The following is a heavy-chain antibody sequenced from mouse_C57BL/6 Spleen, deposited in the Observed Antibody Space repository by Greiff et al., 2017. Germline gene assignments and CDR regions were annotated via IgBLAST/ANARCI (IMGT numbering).Heavy chain of an antibody. Sequence: EVQLVEPGGGLVQPGGSMKLSCVASGFTFSNYWMNWVRQSPEKGLEWVAQIRSKSDNYATHYAVSVKGRVTISRDNSKSSVYLHMNNLRAEDTGIYYCTTRYSTGYFDVWGTGTTVTVSS. D-gene: IGHD2-5*01. CDR2: IRSKSDNYAT. V-gene: IGHV6-3*01. J-gene: IGHJ1*03. CDR1: GFTFSNYW. CDR3: TTRYSTGYFDV.